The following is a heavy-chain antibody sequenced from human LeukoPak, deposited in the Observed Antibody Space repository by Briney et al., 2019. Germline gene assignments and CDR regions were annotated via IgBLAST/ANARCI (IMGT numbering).Heavy chain of an antibody. V-gene: IGHV5-51*01. D-gene: IGHD4-17*01. CDR1: GYSFNSHW. J-gene: IGHJ4*02. Sequence: GESLKISCKGSGYSFNSHWIGWVRQMPGKGLEWMGIIYPGDSDTRYSPSFQGQVTISADKSISTAYLQWSSLKASDTAMYYCARPSLTSWGSYGVWGPGTLVTVAS. CDR2: IYPGDSDT. CDR3: ARPSLTSWGSYGV.